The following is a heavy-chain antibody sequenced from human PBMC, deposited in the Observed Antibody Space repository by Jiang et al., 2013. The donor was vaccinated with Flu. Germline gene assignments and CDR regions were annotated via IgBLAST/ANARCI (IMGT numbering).Heavy chain of an antibody. CDR3: AKDGDVDTAMVRGPRFDY. Sequence: QLLESGGGLVQPGGSLRLSCAASGFTFSSYAMSWVRQAPGKGLEWVSAISGSGGSTYYADSVKGRFTISRDNSKNTLYLQMNSLRAEDTAVYYCAKDGDVDTAMVRGPRFDYWGQGTLVTVSS. V-gene: IGHV3-23*01. CDR2: ISGSGGST. J-gene: IGHJ4*02. CDR1: GFTFSSYA. D-gene: IGHD5-18*01.